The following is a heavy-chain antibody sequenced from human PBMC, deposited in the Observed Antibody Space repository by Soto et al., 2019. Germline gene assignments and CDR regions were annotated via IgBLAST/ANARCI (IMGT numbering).Heavy chain of an antibody. CDR3: ARVRLPMVRGFYYGMDV. D-gene: IGHD3-10*01. Sequence: VGSLRLSCAASGFTFSSYSMNWVRQAPGKGLEWVSSISSSSSYIYYADSVKGRFTISRDNAKNSLYLQMNSLRAEDTAVYYCARVRLPMVRGFYYGMDVWGQGTTVTVSS. CDR1: GFTFSSYS. J-gene: IGHJ6*02. V-gene: IGHV3-21*01. CDR2: ISSSSSYI.